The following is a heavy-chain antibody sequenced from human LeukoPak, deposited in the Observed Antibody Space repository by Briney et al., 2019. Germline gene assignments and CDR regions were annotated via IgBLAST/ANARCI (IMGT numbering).Heavy chain of an antibody. J-gene: IGHJ4*02. Sequence: PGGSLRLSCAASGFTFSSYGMHWVRQAPGKGLEWVAVIWYDGSNKYYADSLKGRFTISRDNSKNTLYLQMNSLRAEDTAIYYCAKLSSATCYLPIDYWGQGTLVTVSS. CDR2: IWYDGSNK. CDR1: GFTFSSYG. CDR3: AKLSSATCYLPIDY. V-gene: IGHV3-33*06. D-gene: IGHD2-2*01.